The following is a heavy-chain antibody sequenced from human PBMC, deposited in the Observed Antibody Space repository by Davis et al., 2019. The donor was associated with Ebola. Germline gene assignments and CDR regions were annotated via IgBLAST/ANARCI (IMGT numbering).Heavy chain of an antibody. Sequence: GESLKISCAASGFTVSSNHMNWVRQAPGKGLEWVSIIFSAGSTNYADSVKGRFTISRDNLKNTLYLEMNNLRAEDTAVYYCAKGANIVVVPAAMHYMDVWGKGTTVTVSS. J-gene: IGHJ6*03. D-gene: IGHD2-2*01. CDR3: AKGANIVVVPAAMHYMDV. CDR1: GFTVSSNH. V-gene: IGHV3-53*01. CDR2: IFSAGST.